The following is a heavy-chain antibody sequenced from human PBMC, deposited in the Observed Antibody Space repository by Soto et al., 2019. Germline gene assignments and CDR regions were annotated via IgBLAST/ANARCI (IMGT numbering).Heavy chain of an antibody. D-gene: IGHD3-22*01. CDR1: GFTFSGYG. CDR2: IWYDGNKK. CDR3: VVDTSGLLDY. V-gene: IGHV3-33*03. Sequence: PGGALRGSCAACGFTFSGYGMHWVRQAPGKGLEWVAVIWYDGNKKYYGDSVRGRFTISRDNSKNTLYLEMNSLRAEDTAVYYCVVDTSGLLDYWGQGTLVTVSS. J-gene: IGHJ4*02.